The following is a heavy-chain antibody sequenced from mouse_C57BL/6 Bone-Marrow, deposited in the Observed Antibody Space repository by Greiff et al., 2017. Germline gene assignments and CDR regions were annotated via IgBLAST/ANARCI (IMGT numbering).Heavy chain of an antibody. CDR3: ARGGPFAY. V-gene: IGHV1-54*01. J-gene: IGHJ3*01. D-gene: IGHD3-3*01. CDR1: GYAFTNYL. CDR2: INPGSGGT. Sequence: VKLQESGAELVRPGTSVKVSCKASGYAFTNYLIEWVKQRPGQGLEWIGVINPGSGGTNYNEKFKGKATLTADKSSSTAYMQLSSLTSEDSAVYFCARGGPFAYWGQGTLVTVSA.